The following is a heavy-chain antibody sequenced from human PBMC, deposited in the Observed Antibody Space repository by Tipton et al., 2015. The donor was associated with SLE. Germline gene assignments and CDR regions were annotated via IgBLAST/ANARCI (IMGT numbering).Heavy chain of an antibody. CDR1: GFTVSSNY. CDR3: AKDRRTGDQDAFDI. D-gene: IGHD7-27*01. Sequence: SLRLSCAASGFTVSSNYMSWVRQAPGKGLEWVSVIYSGGSTYYAASVKGRFTISRDNSKNTLYHQMNSLRAEGTAVYYCAKDRRTGDQDAFDIWGQGTMVTVSS. J-gene: IGHJ3*02. V-gene: IGHV3-66*02. CDR2: IYSGGST.